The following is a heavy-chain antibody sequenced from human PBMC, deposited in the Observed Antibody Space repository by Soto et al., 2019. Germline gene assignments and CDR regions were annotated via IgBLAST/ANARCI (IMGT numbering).Heavy chain of an antibody. CDR1: GFTFSRYD. Sequence: EVQLLESGRDVVRPGGSLRLSCAASGFTFSRYDMGWVRQAPGKGLEWVAGVSRAGTYTFYADSVRGRFSISRDNSRDSVDLYMNALRGDDTAVYFCVKYTVTEDLGESLGQGTLVSVSS. D-gene: IGHD3-16*01. V-gene: IGHV3-23*01. CDR2: VSRAGTYT. CDR3: VKYTVTEDLGES. J-gene: IGHJ5*02.